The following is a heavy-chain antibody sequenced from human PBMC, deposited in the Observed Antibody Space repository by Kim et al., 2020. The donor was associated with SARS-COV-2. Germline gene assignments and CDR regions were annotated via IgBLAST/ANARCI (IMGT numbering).Heavy chain of an antibody. Sequence: SETLSLTCTVSGDSISGSSYSWGWIRQSPGKGLEWIGSIYYSGTTYYSQSLKSRVTISVDTSKNQFSLKVTSVTAADTSVYYCARPGSPHGWYYFDFWGQGTLVTVSS. CDR3: ARPGSPHGWYYFDF. CDR2: IYYSGTT. CDR1: GDSISGSSYS. J-gene: IGHJ4*02. V-gene: IGHV4-39*01. D-gene: IGHD3-10*01.